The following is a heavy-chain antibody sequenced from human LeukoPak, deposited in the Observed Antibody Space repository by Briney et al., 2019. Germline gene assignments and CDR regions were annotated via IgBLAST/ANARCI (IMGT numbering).Heavy chain of an antibody. CDR1: GFTFTSSA. J-gene: IGHJ6*02. CDR2: IVVGSGNT. D-gene: IGHD6-6*01. V-gene: IGHV1-58*01. CDR3: ARLPLRSIAVGYYGMDV. Sequence: ASVKVSCKASGFTFTSSAVQWVRQARGQRLEWIGWIVVGSGNTNYAQKFQERVTITRDMSTSTAYMELSSLRSEDTAVYYCARLPLRSIAVGYYGMDVWGQGTTVTVSS.